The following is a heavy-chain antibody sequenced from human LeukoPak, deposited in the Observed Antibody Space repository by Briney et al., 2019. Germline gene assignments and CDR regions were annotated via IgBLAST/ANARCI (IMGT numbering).Heavy chain of an antibody. J-gene: IGHJ4*02. CDR1: GFTFSSYW. Sequence: GGSLRLSCAGSGFTFSSYWMHWVRQAPGKGLVWVSRISTDASSTTYADSVKGRFTISRDNAKGTLYLQMNSLRAEDTAVYYCARDRYYVLDYWGQGILVTVSS. CDR2: ISTDASST. D-gene: IGHD3-10*02. V-gene: IGHV3-74*01. CDR3: ARDRYYVLDY.